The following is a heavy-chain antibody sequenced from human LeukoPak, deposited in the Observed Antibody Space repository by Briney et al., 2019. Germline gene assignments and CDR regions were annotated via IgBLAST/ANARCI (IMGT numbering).Heavy chain of an antibody. J-gene: IGHJ6*03. CDR3: ARDPSFAATVTTRYYYMDV. CDR1: GYTFTSYY. Sequence: GASVKVSCKASGYTFTSYYMHWVRQAPGQGLEWMGIINPSGGSTSYAQKFQGRVTMTRDTSTSTVYMELSSPRSEDTAVYYCARDPSFAATVTTRYYYMDVWGKGTTVTVSS. D-gene: IGHD4-11*01. CDR2: INPSGGST. V-gene: IGHV1-46*01.